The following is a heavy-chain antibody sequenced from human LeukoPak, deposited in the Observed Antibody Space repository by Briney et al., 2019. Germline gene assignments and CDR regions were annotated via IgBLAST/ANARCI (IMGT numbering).Heavy chain of an antibody. CDR3: ARGDDILTGYYSGLDY. J-gene: IGHJ4*02. V-gene: IGHV1-46*01. D-gene: IGHD3-9*01. CDR2: INPSGGST. CDR1: GYTFTNNF. Sequence: ASVKVSCKASGYTFTNNFMHWVRQAPGQGLEWIGIINPSGGSTSYAQKFQGRVTMTTDTSTTTAYMELRSLRSDDTAVYYCARGDDILTGYYSGLDYWGQGTLVTVSS.